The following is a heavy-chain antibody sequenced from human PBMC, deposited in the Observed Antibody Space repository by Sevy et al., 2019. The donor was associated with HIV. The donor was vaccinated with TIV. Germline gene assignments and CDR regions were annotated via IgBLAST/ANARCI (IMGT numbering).Heavy chain of an antibody. V-gene: IGHV1-18*01. Sequence: ASVKVSCKASGYTLNDYGISWVRQAPGQGLAWIGWVTTYKDSTNYAQNSQGRVTLTTDTSTNTAYMELRSLRSDDTAVYYCARVDPYYEFGDVWGQGTMVTVSS. J-gene: IGHJ6*02. CDR1: GYTLNDYG. CDR2: VTTYKDST. D-gene: IGHD3-3*01. CDR3: ARVDPYYEFGDV.